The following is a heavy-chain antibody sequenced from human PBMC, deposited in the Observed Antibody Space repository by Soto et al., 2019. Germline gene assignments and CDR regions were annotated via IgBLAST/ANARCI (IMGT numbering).Heavy chain of an antibody. V-gene: IGHV1-18*01. D-gene: IGHD4-17*01. J-gene: IGHJ5*02. CDR3: ARNAIGDPNWFDP. CDR1: GYRFTSYG. CDR2: ISVYNGNT. Sequence: QVQLVQSGAEVKKPGASVKVSCKASGYRFTSYGITWVRQAPGQGLEWMGWISVYNGNTIYAQHLQDRVTMTTDTSTSTAYMELRSLRSDDTAVYFCARNAIGDPNWFDPWGQGPLVTVSS.